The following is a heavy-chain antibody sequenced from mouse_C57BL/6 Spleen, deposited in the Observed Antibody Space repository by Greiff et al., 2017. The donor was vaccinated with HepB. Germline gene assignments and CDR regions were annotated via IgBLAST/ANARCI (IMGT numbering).Heavy chain of an antibody. CDR2: ISYDGSN. Sequence: EVQLQESGPGLVKPSQSLSLTCSVTGYSITSGYDWNWIRQFPGNKLEWMGYISYDGSNNYNPSLKNRISITRDTSKNQFFLKLNSVTTEDTATYYCARDNDYDYGEAMDYWGQGTSVTVSS. V-gene: IGHV3-6*01. CDR1: GYSITSGYD. D-gene: IGHD2-4*01. J-gene: IGHJ4*01. CDR3: ARDNDYDYGEAMDY.